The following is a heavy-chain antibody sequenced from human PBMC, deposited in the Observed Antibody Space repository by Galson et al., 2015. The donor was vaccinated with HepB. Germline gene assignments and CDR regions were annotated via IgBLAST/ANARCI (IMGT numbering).Heavy chain of an antibody. CDR3: AREGVTTDYYYYYGMDV. CDR1: GFTFSSYW. Sequence: SLRLSCAASGFTFSSYWMHWVRHAPGKGLVWVSRINSDGSSTSYADSVKGRFTISRDNAKNTLYLQMNSLRAEDTAVYYCAREGVTTDYYYYYGMDVWGQGTTVTVSS. J-gene: IGHJ6*02. CDR2: INSDGSST. D-gene: IGHD4-17*01. V-gene: IGHV3-74*01.